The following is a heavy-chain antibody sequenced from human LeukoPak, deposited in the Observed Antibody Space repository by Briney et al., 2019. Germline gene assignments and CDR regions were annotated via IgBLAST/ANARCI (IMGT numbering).Heavy chain of an antibody. J-gene: IGHJ4*02. CDR3: AKHYYDSSGFDS. V-gene: IGHV4-4*07. CDR1: GGSISNYY. CDR2: IHSRGNI. Sequence: PSETLSLTCTVSGGSISNYYWNWIRQPAGKGLEWIGLIHSRGNINYNPSLKSRVTMSVDTSKNQVSLKLNSVTAADTAVYFCAKHYYDSSGFDSWGQGTLVTVSS. D-gene: IGHD3-22*01.